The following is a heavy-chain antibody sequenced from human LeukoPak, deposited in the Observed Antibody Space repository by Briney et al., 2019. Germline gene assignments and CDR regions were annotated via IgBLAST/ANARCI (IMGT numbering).Heavy chain of an antibody. CDR2: ISGSGGST. Sequence: GGSLRLSCAASGFTFSSYAMSWVRQAPGKGLEWVSAISGSGGSTYYADSVKGRFTISRDNSKNMLYLQLNSLRTEDTAVYYCARLATVVDPYWGQGALVTVSS. J-gene: IGHJ4*02. D-gene: IGHD2-15*01. V-gene: IGHV3-23*01. CDR1: GFTFSSYA. CDR3: ARLATVVDPY.